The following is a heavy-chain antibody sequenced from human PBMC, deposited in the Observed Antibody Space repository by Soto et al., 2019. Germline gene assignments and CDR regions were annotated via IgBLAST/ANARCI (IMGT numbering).Heavy chain of an antibody. CDR1: GLSVVSNY. CDR2: IYYSGNT. CDR3: AREGGESSDGLYYFDS. Sequence: GSLRLSCAASGLSVVSNYMTWVRQAPGKGLEWIGHIYYSGNTDYNPSLKSRLAISIDTSKNQFSLKLSSVTAADTAVYFCAREGGESSDGLYYFDSWGQGSLVTVSS. J-gene: IGHJ4*02. V-gene: IGHV4-59*02. D-gene: IGHD3-16*01.